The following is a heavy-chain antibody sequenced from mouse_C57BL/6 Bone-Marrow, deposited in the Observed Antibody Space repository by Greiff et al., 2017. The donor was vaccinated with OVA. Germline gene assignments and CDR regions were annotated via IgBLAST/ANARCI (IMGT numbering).Heavy chain of an antibody. D-gene: IGHD2-3*01. CDR3: ARQVMVTTGAYFDY. CDR2: IDSDGGST. CDR1: EYEFPSHD. Sequence: EVKLVESGGGLVQPGESLKLSCESNEYEFPSHDMSWVRKTPEKRLELVAAIDSDGGSTYYPDTMERRFIISRDNTKKTLYLQMSSLRSEDTALYYCARQVMVTTGAYFDYWGQGTTLTVSS. V-gene: IGHV5-2*01. J-gene: IGHJ2*01.